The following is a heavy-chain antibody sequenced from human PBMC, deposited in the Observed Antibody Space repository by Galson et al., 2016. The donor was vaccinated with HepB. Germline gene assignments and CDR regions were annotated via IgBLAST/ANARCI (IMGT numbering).Heavy chain of an antibody. J-gene: IGHJ4*01. V-gene: IGHV2-70*04. Sequence: PALVKPTQTLTLTCTFSGVSLTTHGERVTWIRQAPGKALEWLARIDWDDDKYYSSSLRTRLTNSKDTSRNHVVLTMTNMDPVDTATYYCARISTTYNYFDYGGPGILVTVSA. D-gene: IGHD1-1*01. CDR2: IDWDDDK. CDR3: ARISTTYNYFDY. CDR1: GVSLTTHGER.